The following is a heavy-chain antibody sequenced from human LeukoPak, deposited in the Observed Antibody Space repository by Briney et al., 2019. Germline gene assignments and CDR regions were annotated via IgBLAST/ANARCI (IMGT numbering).Heavy chain of an antibody. J-gene: IGHJ3*02. CDR3: ASNAKYSYGPPGAFDI. Sequence: GESLKISCKGSGYSFTSYWIGWVRQMPGKGLEWMGIIYPGDSDTRYSPSFQGQVTISADKSISTAYLQWSSLKASDTAMYYCASNAKYSYGPPGAFDIWGQGTMVTVSS. CDR1: GYSFTSYW. CDR2: IYPGDSDT. D-gene: IGHD5-18*01. V-gene: IGHV5-51*01.